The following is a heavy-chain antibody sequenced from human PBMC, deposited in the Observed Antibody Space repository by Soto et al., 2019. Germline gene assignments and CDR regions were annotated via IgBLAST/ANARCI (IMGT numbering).Heavy chain of an antibody. V-gene: IGHV3-21*01. D-gene: IGHD3-22*01. Sequence: PGGSLRLSCAASGFTFSSYSMNWVRQAPGKGLEWVSSISSSSSYIYYADSVKGRFTISRDNAKNSLYLQMNSLRAEDTAVYYCARSPRKGYYDSSGYSPIFDYWGQGTLVTVSS. CDR2: ISSSSSYI. CDR1: GFTFSSYS. CDR3: ARSPRKGYYDSSGYSPIFDY. J-gene: IGHJ4*02.